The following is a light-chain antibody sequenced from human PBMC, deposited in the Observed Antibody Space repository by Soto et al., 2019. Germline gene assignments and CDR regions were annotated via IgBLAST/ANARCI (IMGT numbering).Light chain of an antibody. CDR1: SSDIGANDY. V-gene: IGLV2-14*01. CDR2: EVL. CDR3: TSYTTSSLLV. Sequence: QSALTQPASVSGSPGQSITISCTGTSSDIGANDYVSWYQHQSGKAPKLMIFEVLSRPSGVSNRFSGSKSGNTASLTISGIQAEDEADYYCTSYTTSSLLVFGGGTKLTVL. J-gene: IGLJ1*01.